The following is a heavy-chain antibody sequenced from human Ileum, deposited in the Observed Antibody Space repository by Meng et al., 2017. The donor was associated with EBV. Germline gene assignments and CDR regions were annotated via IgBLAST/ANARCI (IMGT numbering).Heavy chain of an antibody. J-gene: IGHJ4*02. CDR1: GFTFSNYY. CDR2: ISSTGSTT. V-gene: IGHV3-11*01. Sequence: VQLVASGGGLVKPGGALRLSCADSGFTFSNYYMNWIRQAPGKGLEWVSFISSTGSTTYYADSVKGRFTVSRDNAKNSLFLQMHSLRAEDTAVYYCVYSSSFHWGQGTLVTVSS. CDR3: VYSSSFH. D-gene: IGHD6-13*01.